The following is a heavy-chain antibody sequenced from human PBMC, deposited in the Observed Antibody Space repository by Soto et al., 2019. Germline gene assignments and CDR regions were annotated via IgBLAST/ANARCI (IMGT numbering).Heavy chain of an antibody. J-gene: IGHJ4*02. CDR1: GFTFSSYW. CDR3: ARVYCSGGSGYHLDY. CDR2: INSDGSST. Sequence: EVQLVESGGGLVQPGGSLRLSCAASGFTFSSYWMHWVRQAPGKGLVWVSRINSDGSSTSYADSVKGRFSISRDNAKNTLYVQMNSRRAEDTAVYYCARVYCSGGSGYHLDYWGQGTLVTVSS. V-gene: IGHV3-74*01. D-gene: IGHD2-15*01.